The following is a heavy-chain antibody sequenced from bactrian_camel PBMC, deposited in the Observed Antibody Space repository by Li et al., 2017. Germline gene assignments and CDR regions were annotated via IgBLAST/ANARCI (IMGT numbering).Heavy chain of an antibody. CDR2: ISFDGTP. Sequence: ESGGGLVQPGGSLRLSRTAPGFTSNGCSMDWFRQAAGKEREWVSSISFDGTPMYADSVEGRFTISQDNDKNTLYLQMDNLKPEDTAMYYCAGDWRYSDGFGREWHDCAPARFPSTGGWWGQGTQVTVS. CDR3: AGDWRYSDGFGREWHDCAPARFPSTGGW. J-gene: IGHJ6*01. V-gene: IGHV3S26*01. D-gene: IGHD1*01. CDR1: GFTSNGCS.